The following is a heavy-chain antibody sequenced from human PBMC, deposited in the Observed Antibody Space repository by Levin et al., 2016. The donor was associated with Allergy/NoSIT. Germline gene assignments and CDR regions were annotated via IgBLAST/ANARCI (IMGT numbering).Heavy chain of an antibody. J-gene: IGHJ4*02. V-gene: IGHV3-64*04. Sequence: GGSLRLSCSASAFTNTMHWVRQAPGKGLEYVSGISNNGGSTYYADSVKGRFTISRDNAKNSLYLQMNSLRAEDTAVYYCARGYCSSTSCYGFHYFDYWGQGTLVTVSS. D-gene: IGHD2-2*01. CDR1: AFTNT. CDR3: ARGYCSSTSCYGFHYFDY. CDR2: ISNNGGST.